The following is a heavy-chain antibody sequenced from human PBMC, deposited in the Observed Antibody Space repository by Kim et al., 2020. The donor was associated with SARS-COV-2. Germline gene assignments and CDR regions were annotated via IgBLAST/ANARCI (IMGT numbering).Heavy chain of an antibody. J-gene: IGHJ4*02. Sequence: ASVKVSCKASGYTFTGYYMHWVRQAPGQGLEWMGRINPNSGGTNYAQKFQGRVTMTRDTSISTAYMELSRLRSDDTAVYYCARDSATWGGSGSYDYWGQGTLVTVSS. CDR1: GYTFTGYY. CDR3: ARDSATWGGSGSYDY. CDR2: INPNSGGT. V-gene: IGHV1-2*06. D-gene: IGHD1-26*01.